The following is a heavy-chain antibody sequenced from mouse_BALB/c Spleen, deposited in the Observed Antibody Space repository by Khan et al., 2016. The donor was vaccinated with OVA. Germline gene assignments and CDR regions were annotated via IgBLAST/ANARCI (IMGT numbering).Heavy chain of an antibody. CDR1: GYTFSDYN. CDR3: VRSGYGAFAF. D-gene: IGHD1-2*01. V-gene: IGHV1S29*02. J-gene: IGHJ3*01. CDR2: IYPNDGGS. Sequence: VQLKESGPELVKPGASVKISCKASGYTFSDYNMDWVKQSHGKRLEWLGYIYPNDGGSGYNQKFKTKATLTVDMSSSTAYMELRSLTSEDSAVDYCVRSGYGAFAFWGQGTLVTVS.